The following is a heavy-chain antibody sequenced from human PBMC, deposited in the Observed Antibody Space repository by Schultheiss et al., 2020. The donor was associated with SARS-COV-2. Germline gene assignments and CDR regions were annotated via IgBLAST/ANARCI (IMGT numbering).Heavy chain of an antibody. CDR1: GYSFTSYW. D-gene: IGHD5-12*01. V-gene: IGHV5-10-1*01. CDR2: IDPRDSYT. J-gene: IGHJ4*02. Sequence: GESLKISCKGSGYSFTSYWISWVRQMPGKGLEWMGRIDPRDSYTKYSSSFQGHVTIAADKYISTAYLQWSSLKASDTAMYYCARGYDSFDDWGQGTLVTVSS. CDR3: ARGYDSFDD.